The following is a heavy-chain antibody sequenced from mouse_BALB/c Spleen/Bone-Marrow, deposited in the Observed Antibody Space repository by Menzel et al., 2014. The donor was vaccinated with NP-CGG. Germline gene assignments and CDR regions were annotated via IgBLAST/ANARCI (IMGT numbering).Heavy chain of an antibody. Sequence: QVQLQQPGAELVKPGVSVKLSCKASGYTFTNYYMYWVKQRPGQDLEWIGEINPSNGGTNFNEKFKSKATLTVDKSSSTAYMQLSSLTSEDSVVYYCTTLGRFAYWGQGTLVTVSA. CDR2: INPSNGGT. CDR1: GYTFTNYY. J-gene: IGHJ3*01. D-gene: IGHD4-1*01. V-gene: IGHV1S16*01. CDR3: TTLGRFAY.